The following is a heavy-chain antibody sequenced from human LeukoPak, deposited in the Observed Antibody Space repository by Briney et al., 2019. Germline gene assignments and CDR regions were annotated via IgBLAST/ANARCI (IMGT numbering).Heavy chain of an antibody. CDR3: ARGRSSRWYNWFDP. D-gene: IGHD6-13*01. CDR1: GYTFTDYY. J-gene: IGHJ5*02. V-gene: IGHV1-2*02. Sequence: ASVKVSCKACGYTFTDYYINWVRQAPGQGLEWMGWINPNSGGTNYALKFQGRVTMTRDTSIRTAYMELSRLRSDDTAVYYCARGRSSRWYNWFDPWGQGTLVTVSS. CDR2: INPNSGGT.